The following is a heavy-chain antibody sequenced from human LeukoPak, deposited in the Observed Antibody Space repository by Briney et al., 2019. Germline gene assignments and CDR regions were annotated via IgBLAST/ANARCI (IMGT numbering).Heavy chain of an antibody. V-gene: IGHV3-23*01. D-gene: IGHD4-17*01. Sequence: GGSLRLSCAASGFTFSNYAMNWVRQAPGEGLEWVSVISGSGGNTYYADSVKGRFTISRDNSKNTLYLQMNSLRDEDTAVYYCAKDSPMNTVRGYFDYWGQGTLVTVSS. J-gene: IGHJ4*02. CDR1: GFTFSNYA. CDR2: ISGSGGNT. CDR3: AKDSPMNTVRGYFDY.